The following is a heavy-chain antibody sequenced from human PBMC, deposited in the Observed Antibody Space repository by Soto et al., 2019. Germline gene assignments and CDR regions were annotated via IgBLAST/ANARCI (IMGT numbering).Heavy chain of an antibody. CDR1: GGSIGSGGGS. CDR3: TRARAGVPAAMDYYYYYGMDV. D-gene: IGHD2-2*01. J-gene: IGHJ6*02. CDR2: IYHSGST. Sequence: SETLCLTCAVSGGSIGSGGGSWSWIRQPPGKGLEWIGYIYHSGSTYYNPSLKSRVTISVDRSKNQFSLKLSSVTAADTAVYYCTRARAGVPAAMDYYYYYGMDVWGQGTTVTVSS. V-gene: IGHV4-30-2*01.